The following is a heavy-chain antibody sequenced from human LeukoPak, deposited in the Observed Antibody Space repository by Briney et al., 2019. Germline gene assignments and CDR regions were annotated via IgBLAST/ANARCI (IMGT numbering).Heavy chain of an antibody. V-gene: IGHV3-64*01. D-gene: IGHD6-13*01. Sequence: GGSLRLSCAASGFTFSSYAMHWVRQAPGKGLEYVSVISSNGGSTYYANSVKGRFTISRDNSKNTLYLQMGSLRAEDMAVYYCAKGLGSSWYLEYFQHWGQGTLVTVSS. CDR1: GFTFSSYA. CDR3: AKGLGSSWYLEYFQH. J-gene: IGHJ1*01. CDR2: ISSNGGST.